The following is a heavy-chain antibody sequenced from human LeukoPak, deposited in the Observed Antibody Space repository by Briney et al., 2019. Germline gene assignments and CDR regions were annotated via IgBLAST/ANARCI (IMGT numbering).Heavy chain of an antibody. D-gene: IGHD6-19*01. CDR3: ARIPPYSSGWYFFDY. CDR1: GFSLTTIGMR. V-gene: IGHV2-70*04. J-gene: IGHJ4*02. Sequence: SGPALVKPTQTLTLTCTFSGFSLTTIGMRVSWIRQPPGKALEWLALIDWDNDKIYSTSLKSRLTISKDTSKNQVVLRMTNMDAVDTATYYCARIPPYSSGWYFFDYWGQGILVTVSS. CDR2: IDWDNDK.